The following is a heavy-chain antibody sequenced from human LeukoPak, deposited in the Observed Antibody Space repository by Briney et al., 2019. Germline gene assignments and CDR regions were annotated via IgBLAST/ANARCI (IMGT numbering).Heavy chain of an antibody. CDR1: GFTFSSDW. D-gene: IGHD2-21*01. Sequence: GGSLRLSCAASGFTFSSDWMIWVRQAPGKGLEWVANIKPDEGEKYYVDSVKGRFTVSRDNAKNSLYLQMNSLRAEDTAVYYCAKSNRPVIAMVVLDYWGQGTLVTVSS. J-gene: IGHJ4*02. V-gene: IGHV3-7*03. CDR3: AKSNRPVIAMVVLDY. CDR2: IKPDEGEK.